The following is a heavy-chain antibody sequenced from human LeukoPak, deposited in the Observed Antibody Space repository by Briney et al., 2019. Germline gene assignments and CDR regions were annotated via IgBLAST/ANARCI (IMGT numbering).Heavy chain of an antibody. CDR2: ISSSGSTI. J-gene: IGHJ5*02. D-gene: IGHD2-15*01. CDR1: GFTFSSYE. CDR3: ARGADGVSSNSRGWFDP. Sequence: PGGSLRLSCAASGFTFSSYEMNWVRQAPGKWLEWVSYISSSGSTIYYADSVKGRFTISRDNAKNSLYLQMNSLRAEDTAVYSCARGADGVSSNSRGWFDPWGQGTLVTVSS. V-gene: IGHV3-48*03.